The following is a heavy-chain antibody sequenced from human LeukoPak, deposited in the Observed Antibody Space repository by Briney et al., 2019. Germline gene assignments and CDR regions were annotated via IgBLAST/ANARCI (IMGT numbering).Heavy chain of an antibody. D-gene: IGHD1-20*01. Sequence: GGSLRLSCAASGFTFDDYAMHWVRQAPGKGLEWVSLISWDGGSTYYADSVKGRFTISRDNSKNSLYLRMNSLRAEDTALYYCAKGDNWNQFDYWGQGTLVTVSS. CDR1: GFTFDDYA. CDR2: ISWDGGST. V-gene: IGHV3-43D*03. J-gene: IGHJ4*02. CDR3: AKGDNWNQFDY.